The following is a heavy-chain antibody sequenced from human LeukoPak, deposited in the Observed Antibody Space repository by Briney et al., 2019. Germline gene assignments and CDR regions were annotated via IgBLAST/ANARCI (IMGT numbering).Heavy chain of an antibody. Sequence: SETLSLTCTVSGGSISGYYWSWIRQPPGKGLEWIGYIYYSGSTNYNPSLKSRVTISVDTSKNQFSLKLSSVTAADTAVYYCARDRYYYDSSGYYSFDFWGQGTLVTVSS. CDR1: GGSISGYY. D-gene: IGHD3-22*01. CDR3: ARDRYYYDSSGYYSFDF. V-gene: IGHV4-59*12. J-gene: IGHJ4*02. CDR2: IYYSGST.